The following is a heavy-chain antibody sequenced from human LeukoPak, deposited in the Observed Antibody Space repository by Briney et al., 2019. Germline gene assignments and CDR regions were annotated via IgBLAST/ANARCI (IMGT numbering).Heavy chain of an antibody. D-gene: IGHD5-12*01. J-gene: IGHJ4*02. Sequence: SETLSLTCAVYGGSFSGYYWSWIRHPPGKGLEWIGEINHSGSTNYNPSLKSRVTISVDTSKNQFSLKLSSVTAADTAVYYCARVKWPHYFDYWGQGTLVTVSS. CDR2: INHSGST. CDR1: GGSFSGYY. CDR3: ARVKWPHYFDY. V-gene: IGHV4-34*01.